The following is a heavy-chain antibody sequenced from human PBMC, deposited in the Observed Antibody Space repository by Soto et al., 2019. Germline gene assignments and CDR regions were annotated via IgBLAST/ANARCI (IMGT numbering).Heavy chain of an antibody. D-gene: IGHD1-20*01. V-gene: IGHV3-7*05. CDR1: GFTFSNYW. CDR3: AGLITPRVLDS. J-gene: IGHJ4*02. CDR2: MKQDGSEK. Sequence: EVQLVESGGGLVQPGGSLRLSCAASGFTFSNYWMSWVRQAPGKGLEWVANMKQDGSEKDYVGSVKGRFTISRDNAKNSLYLQMNTLTTEDTAVYYFAGLITPRVLDSWGQGTLVTVSS.